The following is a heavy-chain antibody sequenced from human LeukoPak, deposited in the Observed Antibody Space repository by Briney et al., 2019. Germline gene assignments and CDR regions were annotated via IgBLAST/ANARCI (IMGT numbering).Heavy chain of an antibody. J-gene: IGHJ4*02. CDR3: ARVGSGWALGVVVVAATPLVDY. D-gene: IGHD2-15*01. CDR1: GYTFTSYG. CDR2: ISAYNGNT. Sequence: ASVKVSCKASGYTFTSYGISWVRQAPGQGLEWMGWISAYNGNTNYAQKLRGRVTMTTDTSTSTAYIELRSLRSDDTAVYYCARVGSGWALGVVVVAATPLVDYWGQGTLVTVSS. V-gene: IGHV1-18*01.